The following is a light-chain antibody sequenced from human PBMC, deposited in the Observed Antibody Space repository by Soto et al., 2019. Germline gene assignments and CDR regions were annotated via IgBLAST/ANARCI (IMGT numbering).Light chain of an antibody. J-gene: IGKJ1*01. CDR3: LAHKNWPWT. Sequence: EIVMTQSPATLSVSPGERATLSCRASQNVGNSLVWYQQKPGQPPRLLIHAASTRATGIPVRFSGGGSGTEFTLTISSLQSEDFAVFYCLAHKNWPWTFGQGTKVQIK. V-gene: IGKV3-15*01. CDR2: AAS. CDR1: QNVGNS.